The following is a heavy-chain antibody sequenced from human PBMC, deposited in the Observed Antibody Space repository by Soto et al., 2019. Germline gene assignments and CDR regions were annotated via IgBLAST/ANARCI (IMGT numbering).Heavy chain of an antibody. Sequence: GGSLRLSCAASGFTFSSYAMSWVRQAPGKGLEWVSAISGSGGSTYYADSVKGRFTISRDNSKNTLYLQMNSLRAEDTAVYYCAKGGRAIFGVETLDYFDYWGQGTLVTVSS. CDR2: ISGSGGST. CDR3: AKGGRAIFGVETLDYFDY. D-gene: IGHD3-3*01. V-gene: IGHV3-23*01. J-gene: IGHJ4*02. CDR1: GFTFSSYA.